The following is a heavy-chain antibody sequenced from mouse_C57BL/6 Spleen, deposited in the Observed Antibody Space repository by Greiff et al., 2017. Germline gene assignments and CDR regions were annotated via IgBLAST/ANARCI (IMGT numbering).Heavy chain of an antibody. V-gene: IGHV1-59*01. CDR3: ARNYYGSGHYFDY. CDR2: IDPSDSYT. J-gene: IGHJ2*01. CDR1: GYTFTSYW. Sequence: QVQLQQPGAELVRPGTSVKLSCKASGYTFTSYWMHWVKQRPGQGLEWIGVIDPSDSYTNYNQKFKGKATLTVDTSSSTAYMQLSSLTSDDSAVYYCARNYYGSGHYFDYWGQGTTLTVSS. D-gene: IGHD1-1*01.